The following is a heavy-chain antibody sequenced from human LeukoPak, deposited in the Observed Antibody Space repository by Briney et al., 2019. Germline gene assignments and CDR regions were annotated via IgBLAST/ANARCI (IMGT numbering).Heavy chain of an antibody. CDR1: RFTFSSYW. J-gene: IGHJ6*03. CDR3: AREVRYYYYMDV. V-gene: IGHV3-7*01. CDR2: IKQDGSEK. Sequence: PGGSLRLSCAASRFTFSSYWMSWVRQAPGKGLEWVANIKQDGSEKYYVDSVKGRFTISRDNAKNSLYLQMNSLRAEDTAVYYCAREVRYYYYMDVWGKGTTVTVSS.